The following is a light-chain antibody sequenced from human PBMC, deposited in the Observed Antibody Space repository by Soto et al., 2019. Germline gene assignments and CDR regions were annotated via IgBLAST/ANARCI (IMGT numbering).Light chain of an antibody. CDR1: QNINTY. J-gene: IGKJ3*01. Sequence: DIQMTQSPYSLSAAVGDRVTITCRASQNINTYLNWYQQKPGKAPKLLIFDAASLQSGVPSRLSGSGSRTDFTLTTTSLQPEDFATYYCQQTYSAPFTFGPGTKVDIX. V-gene: IGKV1-39*01. CDR2: DAA. CDR3: QQTYSAPFT.